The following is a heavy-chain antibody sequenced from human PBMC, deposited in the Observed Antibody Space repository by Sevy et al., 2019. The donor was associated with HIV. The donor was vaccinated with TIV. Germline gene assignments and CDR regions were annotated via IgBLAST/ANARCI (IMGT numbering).Heavy chain of an antibody. CDR2: IKRDGSEK. J-gene: IGHJ6*02. D-gene: IGHD2-2*01. CDR3: ARDCSSASCLWGMDV. Sequence: GGSLRLSCAASGFSFSNYWMSWVRQAPGKGLEWVANIKRDGSEKYYVASVKGRFTISRDNAKTSLFLQMNSLRGEDTAVYYCARDCSSASCLWGMDVWDQGTTVTVSS. V-gene: IGHV3-7*03. CDR1: GFSFSNYW.